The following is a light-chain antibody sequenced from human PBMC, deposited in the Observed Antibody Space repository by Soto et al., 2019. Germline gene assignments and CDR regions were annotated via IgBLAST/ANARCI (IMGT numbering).Light chain of an antibody. CDR1: QSVSSSY. CDR3: QHYVKTPPIT. CDR2: GVS. J-gene: IGKJ5*01. Sequence: EIVLTQSPGTLSLSPGERATLSCRASQSVSSSYLAWYQQKPGQAPRLLIYGVSSRATGIPDRFSGSGSGTDFTLTISRLEPEDFAVYYCQHYVKTPPITSGQGTRLAIK. V-gene: IGKV3-20*01.